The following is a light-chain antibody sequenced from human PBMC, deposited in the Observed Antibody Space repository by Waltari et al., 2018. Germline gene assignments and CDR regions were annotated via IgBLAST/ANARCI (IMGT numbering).Light chain of an antibody. CDR2: KAS. CDR1: QSISTW. V-gene: IGKV1-5*03. Sequence: DIQMTQSHSTLSASVVDRVTITCRASQSISTWLAWYQQKPGKAPKLLISKASSLESGVPSRFSGSGSGTLFTLTISSLQSDDFATYYCQHFITYPRTFGQGTKVEIK. J-gene: IGKJ1*01. CDR3: QHFITYPRT.